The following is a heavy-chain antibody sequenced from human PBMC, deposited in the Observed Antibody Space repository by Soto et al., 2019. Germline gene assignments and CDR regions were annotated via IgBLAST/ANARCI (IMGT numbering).Heavy chain of an antibody. CDR3: ATRVDGSPWLAS. D-gene: IGHD5-12*01. CDR1: GGSISSNYW. J-gene: IGHJ4*02. V-gene: IGHV4-4*02. Sequence: QVQLQESGPGLVKPSGTLSLTCAVSGGSISSNYWWTWVRQPPGTGLEWIGEIYQSGTTNYNPSLTSRVPISVDKSKNQFSLNLRSWPAADTAVYYCATRVDGSPWLASWGQGTLVTVSS. CDR2: IYQSGTT.